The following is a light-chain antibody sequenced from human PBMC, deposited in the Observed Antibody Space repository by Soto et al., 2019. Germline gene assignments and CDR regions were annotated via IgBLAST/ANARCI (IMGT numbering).Light chain of an antibody. CDR1: QSVSSN. CDR2: GAS. CDR3: QQYNNWLYT. Sequence: EIVMTQSPATLSVSPGERATLSCRASQSVSSNLAWYQQKPGQAPRLLIYGASTRATGIPARFSGSGSGTEFTLTISSLQSEDFAVDYCQQYNNWLYTFGQGTRLESK. V-gene: IGKV3-15*01. J-gene: IGKJ5*01.